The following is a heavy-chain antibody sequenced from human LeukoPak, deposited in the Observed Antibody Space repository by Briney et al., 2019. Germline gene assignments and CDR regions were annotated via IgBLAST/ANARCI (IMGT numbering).Heavy chain of an antibody. J-gene: IGHJ5*02. CDR1: GGFFSGYY. Sequence: SETLSLTCAVYGGFFSGYYWSWIRQPPGKGLEWIGEINHSGSTNYNPSLKSRLTISVDTSKNQFSLKLSSVTAADTAVYYCARDGCSSTSCYKVDTALRVPFDPWGQGTLVTVSS. V-gene: IGHV4-34*01. D-gene: IGHD2-2*02. CDR3: ARDGCSSTSCYKVDTALRVPFDP. CDR2: INHSGST.